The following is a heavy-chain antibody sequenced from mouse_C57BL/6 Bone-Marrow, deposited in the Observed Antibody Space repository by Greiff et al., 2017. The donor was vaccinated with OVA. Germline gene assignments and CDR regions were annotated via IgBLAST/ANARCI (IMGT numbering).Heavy chain of an antibody. CDR1: GYSFTDYN. D-gene: IGHD2-3*01. CDR2: INPNYGTT. CDR3: ARSEGYCWYFDV. V-gene: IGHV1-39*01. J-gene: IGHJ1*03. Sequence: VQLKQSGPELVKPGASVKISCKASGYSFTDYNMNWVKQSNGKSLEWIGVINPNYGTTSYNQKFKGKATLTVDQSSSTAYMKLNSLTSEDSAVYYCARSEGYCWYFDVWGTGTPVTVSA.